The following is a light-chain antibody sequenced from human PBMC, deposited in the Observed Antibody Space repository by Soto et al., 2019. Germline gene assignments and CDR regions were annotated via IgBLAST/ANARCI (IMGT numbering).Light chain of an antibody. CDR3: QSHGSRLSGVV. CDR1: SSNIGAGYD. V-gene: IGLV1-40*01. CDR2: GNS. J-gene: IGLJ2*01. Sequence: QAVVTQLPSVSGAPGQRVTISCTGSSSNIGAGYDVHWYQQLPGTAPKLLIYGNSNRPSGVPDRFSGSKSGTSASLAIPGLQSEDAADYYYQSHGSRLSGVVFGGGSKLAV.